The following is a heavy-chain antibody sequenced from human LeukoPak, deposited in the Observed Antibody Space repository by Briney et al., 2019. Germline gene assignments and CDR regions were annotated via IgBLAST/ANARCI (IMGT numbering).Heavy chain of an antibody. D-gene: IGHD3-22*01. CDR2: TKQDGSEK. J-gene: IGHJ4*02. Sequence: GGSLRLSCAASGFTFSSHWMNWVRQAPGKGLEWVASTKQDGSEKYYVDSVKGRFTISRDNAKNSLYLQMNSLRAEDTAVYYCARGIVQPGYWGQGTLVTVSS. V-gene: IGHV3-7*01. CDR3: ARGIVQPGY. CDR1: GFTFSSHW.